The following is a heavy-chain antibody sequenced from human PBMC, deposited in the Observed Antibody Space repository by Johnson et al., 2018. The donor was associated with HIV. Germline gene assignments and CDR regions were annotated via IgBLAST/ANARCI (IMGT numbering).Heavy chain of an antibody. J-gene: IGHJ3*02. D-gene: IGHD3-16*02. CDR1: GFTFDDYG. CDR2: ITWDGGST. V-gene: IGHV3-43D*03. Sequence: VQLVESGGGVVWPGGSLRISCAASGFTFDDYGMHWVRQAPGKGLEWVSLITWDGGSTYYADSVKGRFTISRDNSKNTLYLQMNSLRAEDTAVYFCARGPIADDAFDIWGQGTMVTVSS. CDR3: ARGPIADDAFDI.